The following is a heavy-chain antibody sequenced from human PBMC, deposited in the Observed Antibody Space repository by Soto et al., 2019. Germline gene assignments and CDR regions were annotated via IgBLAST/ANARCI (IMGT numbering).Heavy chain of an antibody. J-gene: IGHJ4*02. Sequence: GGSLRLSCAASGFTFSSYALSWVRQAPGKGLEWVSTIGTRDTTTFYADSVKGRFSISRDNSKNTLYLQMHSLRAEDTAVYFYAIRMYSTRWYYLDYWGQGTLVTVSS. CDR1: GFTFSSYA. V-gene: IGHV3-23*01. CDR3: AIRMYSTRWYYLDY. D-gene: IGHD6-13*01. CDR2: IGTRDTTT.